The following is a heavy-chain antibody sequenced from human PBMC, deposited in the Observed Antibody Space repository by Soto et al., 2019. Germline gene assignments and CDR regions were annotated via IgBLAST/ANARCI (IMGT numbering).Heavy chain of an antibody. D-gene: IGHD6-6*01. J-gene: IGHJ5*02. CDR3: ARDHSTSSYSWFDP. Sequence: SVKVSCKASGGTFSSYSITWVRQAPGQGLEWMGGIIPIFGTANYAQKFQGRVTITADESTSTAYMGLSSLRSEDTALYYCARDHSTSSYSWFDPWGQGTLVTVSS. V-gene: IGHV1-69*13. CDR2: IIPIFGTA. CDR1: GGTFSSYS.